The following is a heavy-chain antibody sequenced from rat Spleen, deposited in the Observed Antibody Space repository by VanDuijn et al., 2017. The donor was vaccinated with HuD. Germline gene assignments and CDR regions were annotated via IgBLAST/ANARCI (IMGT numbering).Heavy chain of an antibody. V-gene: IGHV5-29*01. CDR1: GFTFSDYY. D-gene: IGHD1-4*01. CDR2: ISYDGSTI. J-gene: IGHJ4*01. CDR3: ARQGGYNSYVMDA. Sequence: EVQLVESDGGLVQPGRSLRLSCAASGFTFSDYYMAWVRQAPRKGLEWVARISYDGSTISYRDSVKGRFTISRDNARNTLYLQMDSLRSEDTATYYCARQGGYNSYVMDAWGQGASVTVSS.